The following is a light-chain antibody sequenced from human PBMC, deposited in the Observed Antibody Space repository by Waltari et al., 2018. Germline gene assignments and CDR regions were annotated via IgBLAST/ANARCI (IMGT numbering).Light chain of an antibody. J-gene: IGLJ3*02. V-gene: IGLV1-44*01. CDR1: SSNIGSDI. Sequence: QSMLTQPPSASGTPGQRVTISCSGSSSNIGSDIVNWYQQLPGTAPKLLIYSNSQRPSGVPDRFSGSKSDTSASLAISGLQSEDEADYYCAAWDDSLNGWVFGGGTKLTVL. CDR2: SNS. CDR3: AAWDDSLNGWV.